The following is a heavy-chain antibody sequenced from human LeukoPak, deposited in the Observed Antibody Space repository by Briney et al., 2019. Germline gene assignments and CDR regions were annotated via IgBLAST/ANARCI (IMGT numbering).Heavy chain of an antibody. V-gene: IGHV4-39*01. CDR3: ARHAVRAANAPQY. Sequence: SETLSLTCTASGGSISSSSYYWGWIRQPPGKGLEWIGSIYYSGSTYYNPSLKSRVTISVDTSKNQFSLKLSSVTAADTAVYYCARHAVRAANAPQYWGQGTLVTVSS. CDR2: IYYSGST. J-gene: IGHJ4*02. CDR1: GGSISSSSYY. D-gene: IGHD6-13*01.